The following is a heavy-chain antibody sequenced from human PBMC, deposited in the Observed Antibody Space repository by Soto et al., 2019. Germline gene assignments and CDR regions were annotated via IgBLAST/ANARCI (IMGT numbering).Heavy chain of an antibody. CDR1: GGSISSGDYY. Sequence: PSETLSLTCTVSGGSISSGDYYWSWIRQPPGKGLEWIGYIYYSGSTNYNPSLKSRVTISVDTSKNQFSLKLSSVTAADTAVYYCARVGVGHGSYYYYGMDVWGQGTTVTVSS. CDR2: IYYSGST. V-gene: IGHV4-61*08. CDR3: ARVGVGHGSYYYYGMDV. J-gene: IGHJ6*02. D-gene: IGHD1-26*01.